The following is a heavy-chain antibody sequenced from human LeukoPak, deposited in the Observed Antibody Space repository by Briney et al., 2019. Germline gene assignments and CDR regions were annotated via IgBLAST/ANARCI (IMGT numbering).Heavy chain of an antibody. D-gene: IGHD2-21*02. CDR1: GLTASSYA. Sequence: GGSLRLSCVASGLTASSYAMSWVRQAPGKGLEWVSGISGSGTTTYYAASVKGRFTISRDNSKDTLYLQMNSLRAEDTAVYYCTKGVTLFDYWGQGTLVTVSS. CDR2: ISGSGTTT. V-gene: IGHV3-23*01. CDR3: TKGVTLFDY. J-gene: IGHJ4*02.